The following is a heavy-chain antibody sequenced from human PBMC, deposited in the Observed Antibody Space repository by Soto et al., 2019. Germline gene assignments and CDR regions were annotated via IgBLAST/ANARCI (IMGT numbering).Heavy chain of an antibody. V-gene: IGHV4-39*01. CDR3: ARRVYYYGMDV. CDR2: IYYSGST. J-gene: IGHJ6*02. Sequence: SETLSLTCTVSGGSISSSSYYWGWIRQPPGKGLEWIGSIYYSGSTYYNPSLKSRVTISVDTSKNQFSLKLSSVTAADTAVYYCARRVYYYGMDVWGQGTTVTVSS. CDR1: GGSISSSSYY.